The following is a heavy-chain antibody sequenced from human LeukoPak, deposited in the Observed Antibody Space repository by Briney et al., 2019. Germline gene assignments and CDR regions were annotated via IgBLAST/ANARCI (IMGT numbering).Heavy chain of an antibody. V-gene: IGHV3-49*03. CDR1: GFTFGDYA. CDR2: IRNKAFGGST. CDR3: TRDEYGSGSPLDP. Sequence: PGGSLRLSCTASGFTFGDYAVSWFRQAPGQGLEWVGFIRNKAFGGSTEYAASVKGRFTISRDDSEGIAYLQMNSLKSEDTAVYYCTRDEYGSGSPLDPWGQGTLVTVSS. D-gene: IGHD3-10*01. J-gene: IGHJ5*02.